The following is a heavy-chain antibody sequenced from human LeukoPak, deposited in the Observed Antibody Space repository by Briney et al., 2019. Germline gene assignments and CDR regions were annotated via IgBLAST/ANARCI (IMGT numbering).Heavy chain of an antibody. V-gene: IGHV4-34*01. Sequence: PSETLSLTCAVYGGSFSNYYWTWIRQSPGRGLEWIGEINDSGDTHSNPSLTSRVSISIDTSRNQFSLNLSSVTAADTAVYYFARGDPNFSTLDRWGEGSLITVS. D-gene: IGHD3-3*01. CDR1: GGSFSNYY. J-gene: IGHJ5*02. CDR3: ARGDPNFSTLDR. CDR2: INDSGDT.